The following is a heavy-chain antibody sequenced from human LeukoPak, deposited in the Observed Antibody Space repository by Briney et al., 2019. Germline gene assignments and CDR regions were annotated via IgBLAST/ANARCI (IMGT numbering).Heavy chain of an antibody. CDR1: GFTFSSYS. D-gene: IGHD5-12*01. CDR3: ARGEEWLRRTPDY. J-gene: IGHJ4*02. CDR2: ISSSSSYI. V-gene: IGHV3-21*01. Sequence: GGSLRLSCAASGFTFSSYSMNWVRQAPGKGLEWVSSISSSSSYIYYADSVKGRFTISRDNAKNSLYLQMNSLRAEDTAVYYCARGEEWLRRTPDYWGQGTLVTVSS.